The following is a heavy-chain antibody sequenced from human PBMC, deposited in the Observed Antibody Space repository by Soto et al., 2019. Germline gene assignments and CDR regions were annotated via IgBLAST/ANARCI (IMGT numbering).Heavy chain of an antibody. CDR2: ISAYNGTL. D-gene: IGHD3-10*01. Sequence: QVELVQSGAEVQKPGASVKVSCKTSGYNFFTYALSWVRQAPGQGLEWIGWISAYNGTLKYAQKFQDRVTLTTDTSSNTAYMEMRGLRSDDTAVYFCARDVWFGEVSPFQHWGQGTPVTVSS. J-gene: IGHJ1*01. CDR1: GYNFFTYA. V-gene: IGHV1-18*01. CDR3: ARDVWFGEVSPFQH.